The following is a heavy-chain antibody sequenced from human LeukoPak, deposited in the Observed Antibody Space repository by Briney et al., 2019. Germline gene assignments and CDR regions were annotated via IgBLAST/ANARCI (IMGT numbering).Heavy chain of an antibody. V-gene: IGHV3-49*04. CDR1: GFTFGDYA. Sequence: GGSLRLSCTASGFTFGDYAMSWVRQAPGKGLEWVGFIRSKAYGGTTEYAASVKGRFTISRDDSKSIAYLQMNSLKTEDTAVYYCTRQGRGYYYYMDVWGKGTTVTVSS. J-gene: IGHJ6*03. CDR2: IRSKAYGGTT. D-gene: IGHD3-10*01. CDR3: TRQGRGYYYYMDV.